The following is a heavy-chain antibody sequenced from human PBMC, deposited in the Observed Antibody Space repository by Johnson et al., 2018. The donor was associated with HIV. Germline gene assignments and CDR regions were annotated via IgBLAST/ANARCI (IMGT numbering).Heavy chain of an antibody. CDR2: INWNGGST. V-gene: IGHV3-20*04. D-gene: IGHD6-13*01. Sequence: VQLVESGGGVVRPGGSLRLSCAPSRFTFDDYAMHWVRQAPGKGLEWFSGINWNGGSTGYADSVKGRFTISRDNSKNTLYLQMSSLRAEDTAMYYCGRDMSSRWGMGDACDIWGQGTMVTVSS. CDR3: GRDMSSRWGMGDACDI. CDR1: RFTFDDYA. J-gene: IGHJ3*02.